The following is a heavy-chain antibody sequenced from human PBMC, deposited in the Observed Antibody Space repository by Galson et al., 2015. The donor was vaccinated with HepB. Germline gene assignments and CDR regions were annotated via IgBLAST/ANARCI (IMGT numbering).Heavy chain of an antibody. Sequence: SLRLSCAASGFTFSNAWMSWVRQAPGKGLEWVGRIKSKTDGGTTDYAAPVKGRFTISRDDSKNTLYLQMNSLKTEDTAVYYCTTDHLSGIVGAKVPNYWGQGTLVTVSS. CDR1: GFTFSNAW. CDR3: TTDHLSGIVGAKVPNY. D-gene: IGHD1-26*01. CDR2: IKSKTDGGTT. J-gene: IGHJ4*02. V-gene: IGHV3-15*01.